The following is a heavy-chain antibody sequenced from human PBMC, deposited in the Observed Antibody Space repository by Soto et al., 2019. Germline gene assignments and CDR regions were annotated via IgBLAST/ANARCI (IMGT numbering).Heavy chain of an antibody. CDR3: ARDPEIFDY. V-gene: IGHV1-18*01. J-gene: IGHJ4*02. CDR2: ISAYNGNT. CDR1: GYTFTNYG. Sequence: ASVKFSCKAAGYTFTNYGITWVRQAPGQVLECMVWISAYNGNTKYXXKLQGTVXXTTDTSTSTAXMDLRXLRSDDTAVYYCARDPEIFDYWCQGTLVTVSS.